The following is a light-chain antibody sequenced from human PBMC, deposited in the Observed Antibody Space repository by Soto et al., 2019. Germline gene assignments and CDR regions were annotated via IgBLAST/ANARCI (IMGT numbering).Light chain of an antibody. CDR3: QQYNSYLYT. CDR2: DAS. Sequence: DIQMTQSPSTLSASVGDSVTITCRASQSISSWLAWYQQKPGKAPKVLIYDASNLESGVPSRFSGSGSGTEFTLTISSLQPDDFATYYCQQYNSYLYTFGQGTKLEVK. J-gene: IGKJ2*01. CDR1: QSISSW. V-gene: IGKV1-5*01.